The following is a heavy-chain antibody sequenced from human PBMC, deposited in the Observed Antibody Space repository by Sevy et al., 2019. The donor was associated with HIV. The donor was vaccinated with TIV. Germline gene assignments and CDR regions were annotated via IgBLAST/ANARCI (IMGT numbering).Heavy chain of an antibody. D-gene: IGHD2-21*01. CDR2: ISYDGSNK. V-gene: IGHV3-30-3*01. CDR3: ARDRQGDLDY. CDR1: GFTFSSYA. J-gene: IGHJ4*02. Sequence: GGSLRLSCAASGFTFSSYAMHWVRQAPGKGLEWVAVISYDGSNKYYADSVKGRFTISRGNSKNTLYLQMNSLRAEDTAVYYCARDRQGDLDYWGQGTLVTVSS.